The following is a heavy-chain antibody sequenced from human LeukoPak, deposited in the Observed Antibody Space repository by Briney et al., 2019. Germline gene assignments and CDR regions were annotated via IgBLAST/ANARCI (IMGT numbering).Heavy chain of an antibody. D-gene: IGHD3-10*01. CDR2: INHSGST. CDR3: ARVSGRLDY. Sequence: SETLSLTCAVYGGSFSGYYWSWIRQPPGKGLEWIGEINHSGSTNYNPSLKSRVTISVDTSKNQFTLKLSSVTAADTAVYYCARVSGRLDYWGQGTLVTVSS. J-gene: IGHJ4*02. V-gene: IGHV4-34*01. CDR1: GGSFSGYY.